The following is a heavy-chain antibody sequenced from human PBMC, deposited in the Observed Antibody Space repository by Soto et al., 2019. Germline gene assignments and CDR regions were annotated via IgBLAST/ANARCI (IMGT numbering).Heavy chain of an antibody. V-gene: IGHV4-59*01. J-gene: IGHJ6*02. CDR1: GGSISSYY. CDR3: ARAAMAVVVPAAVYYYYGMDV. CDR2: IYYSGST. D-gene: IGHD2-2*01. Sequence: SETLSLTCTVSGGSISSYYWSWIRQPPGKGLEWIGYIYYSGSTNYNPSLKSRVTISVDTSKNQFSLKLSSVTAADTAVYYCARAAMAVVVPAAVYYYYGMDVWGQGTPITVSS.